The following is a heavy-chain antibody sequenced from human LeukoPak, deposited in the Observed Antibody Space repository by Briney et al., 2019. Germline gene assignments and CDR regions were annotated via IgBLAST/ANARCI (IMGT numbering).Heavy chain of an antibody. Sequence: GGSLRLSCAASGFTFSSYEMNWVRQAPGKGLEWVSYISSSGSTIYYADSVKGRFTISRDNAKNSLYLQMNSLRAEDTAVYYCARPYYYDSSGYRPIGYWGQGTLVTVSS. V-gene: IGHV3-48*03. CDR1: GFTFSSYE. CDR3: ARPYYYDSSGYRPIGY. D-gene: IGHD3-22*01. J-gene: IGHJ4*02. CDR2: ISSSGSTI.